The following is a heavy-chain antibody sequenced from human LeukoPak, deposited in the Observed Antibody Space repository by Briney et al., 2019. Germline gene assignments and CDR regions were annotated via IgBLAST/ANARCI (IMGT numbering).Heavy chain of an antibody. J-gene: IGHJ5*02. CDR1: GYTFTNYY. Sequence: GASVKVSCKASGYTFTNYYMHWVRQAPGKGLEWMGGFDPEDGETIYAQKFQGRVTMTEDTSTDTAYMELSSLRSEDTAVYYCATQRLSITMVRGVIITPFDPWGQGTLVTVSS. D-gene: IGHD3-10*01. V-gene: IGHV1-24*01. CDR3: ATQRLSITMVRGVIITPFDP. CDR2: FDPEDGET.